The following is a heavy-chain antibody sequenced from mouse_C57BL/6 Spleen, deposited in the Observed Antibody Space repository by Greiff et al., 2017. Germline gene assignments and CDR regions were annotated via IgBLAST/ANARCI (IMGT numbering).Heavy chain of an antibody. CDR3: ARDYAMDY. CDR1: GYTFTSYW. CDR2: ITPSSGYT. J-gene: IGHJ4*01. Sequence: QVQLKQSGAELAKPGASVKLSCKASGYTFTSYWMHWVKQRPGQGLEWIGYITPSSGYTKYNQKFKDKATLTADKSSSTAYMPLSSLTYEDSAVYYCARDYAMDYWGQGTSVTVSS. V-gene: IGHV1-7*01.